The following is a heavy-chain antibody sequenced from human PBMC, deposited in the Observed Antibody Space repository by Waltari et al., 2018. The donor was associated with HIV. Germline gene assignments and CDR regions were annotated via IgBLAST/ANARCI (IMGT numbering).Heavy chain of an antibody. CDR2: IIPLSATP. J-gene: IGHJ4*02. CDR1: GGTFSSSA. CDR3: ASVSGTWYYFAY. Sequence: QVQLVQSGAEVKKPGYSVKVSCKASGGTFSSSAISWVRQAPGQGLEWMGGIIPLSATPNYAQKFQDRVTITADESTSIAYMELSSLRSEDTAVYYCASVSGTWYYFAYWGQGTLVTVSS. D-gene: IGHD1-26*01. V-gene: IGHV1-69*01.